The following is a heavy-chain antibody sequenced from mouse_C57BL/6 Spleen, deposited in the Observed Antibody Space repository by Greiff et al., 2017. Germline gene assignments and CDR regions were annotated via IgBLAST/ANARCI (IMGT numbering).Heavy chain of an antibody. J-gene: IGHJ2*01. V-gene: IGHV1-69*01. CDR3: ARGLVDY. Sequence: QVQLQQPGAELVMPAASVKLSCKASGYTFTSYWMHWVKQRPGQGLEWIGEIDPSGSYTNYNQKFKSKSTLTVDKSSSTAYMQLSSLASEDCAVNYCARGLVDYWGQGTTLTVSS. CDR2: IDPSGSYT. D-gene: IGHD4-1*01. CDR1: GYTFTSYW.